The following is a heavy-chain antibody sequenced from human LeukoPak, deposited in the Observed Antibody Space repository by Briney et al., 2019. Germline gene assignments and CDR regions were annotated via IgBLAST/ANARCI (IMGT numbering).Heavy chain of an antibody. CDR2: INPSGGST. J-gene: IGHJ4*02. CDR1: GYTFTSYY. D-gene: IGHD3-9*01. CDR3: ARGQLGSGYFDWLSAYYFDY. V-gene: IGHV1-46*01. Sequence: ASVKVSCQASGYTFTSYYMHWVRQAPGQGLEWMGIINPSGGSTSYAQKFQGRVTMTRDTSTSTVYMELSSLRSEDTAVYYCARGQLGSGYFDWLSAYYFDYWGQGTLVTVSS.